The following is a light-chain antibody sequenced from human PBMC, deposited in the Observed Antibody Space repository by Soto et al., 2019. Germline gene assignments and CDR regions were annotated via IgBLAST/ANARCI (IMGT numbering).Light chain of an antibody. Sequence: QSVLTQPASVSGSPGQSIPIFCTGTSSDVGGYDYVSWYLQYPGKAPKLMIYDVGNRPSGVSNRFSGSKSGNTASLTISGLQAEDEADYYCTSYSSSSTQVFGTGTKVTVL. CDR3: TSYSSSSTQV. J-gene: IGLJ1*01. V-gene: IGLV2-14*01. CDR2: DVG. CDR1: SSDVGGYDY.